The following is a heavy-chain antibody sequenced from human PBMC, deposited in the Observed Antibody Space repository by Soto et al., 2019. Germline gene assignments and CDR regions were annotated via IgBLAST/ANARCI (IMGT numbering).Heavy chain of an antibody. V-gene: IGHV3-23*01. CDR2: ISGSGGST. CDR3: AKGATTAVTASYCFDY. CDR1: GFTFNSYA. Sequence: QAGGSLRLSCAASGFTFNSYAMSWVRQAPGKGLEWVSSISGSGGSTYHTDSVKGRFTISRDNSKNTLYLQMNSLRAEDTAVYYCAKGATTAVTASYCFDYWGQGTLVTVS. J-gene: IGHJ4*02. D-gene: IGHD1-26*01.